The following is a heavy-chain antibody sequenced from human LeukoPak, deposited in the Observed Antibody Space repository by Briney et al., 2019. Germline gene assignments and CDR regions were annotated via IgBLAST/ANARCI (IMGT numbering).Heavy chain of an antibody. Sequence: GGSLRLSCAASGFTVSPHWMSWVRQAPGKGLEWVAMIKQDGSEKYYVDSVKGRFTISRDNAESSVYLQMNSLRAGDTALYYCASLDTALLKGGYWGQGTLVTVSS. J-gene: IGHJ4*02. CDR1: GFTVSPHW. CDR2: IKQDGSEK. D-gene: IGHD5-18*01. V-gene: IGHV3-7*01. CDR3: ASLDTALLKGGY.